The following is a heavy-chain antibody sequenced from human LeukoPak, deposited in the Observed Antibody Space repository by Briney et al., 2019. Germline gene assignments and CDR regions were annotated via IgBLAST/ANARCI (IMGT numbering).Heavy chain of an antibody. V-gene: IGHV3-7*01. CDR2: IKQDGSEK. Sequence: PGGSLRLSCAASGLTFNTYWMNWVRQAPGEGLEWVASIKQDGSEKYYVDSVKGRFTISRDNAKNSLFLQMNSLRAEDTAVYYCARDRNTDFWSGYYTNYFDYWGQGTLVTVSS. CDR3: ARDRNTDFWSGYYTNYFDY. D-gene: IGHD3-3*01. J-gene: IGHJ4*02. CDR1: GLTFNTYW.